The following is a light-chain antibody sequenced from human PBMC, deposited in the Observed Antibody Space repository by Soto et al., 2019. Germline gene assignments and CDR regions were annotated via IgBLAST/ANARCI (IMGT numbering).Light chain of an antibody. Sequence: DVQLTQSPSFLSTSVGDRVTITCRASQGIGSYLAWYQQKPGKAPKLLIYAASTLESGVPSRFSATVSGTEFSLTITSLQPEDFATYYCQQLFDSPITFGQGRRLEIK. CDR1: QGIGSY. CDR3: QQLFDSPIT. J-gene: IGKJ5*01. CDR2: AAS. V-gene: IGKV1-9*01.